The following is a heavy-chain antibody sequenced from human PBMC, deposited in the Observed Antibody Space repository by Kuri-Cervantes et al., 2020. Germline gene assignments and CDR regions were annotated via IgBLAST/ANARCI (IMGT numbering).Heavy chain of an antibody. CDR3: ARGPPHREAVAGTGPFDP. V-gene: IGHV3-74*01. J-gene: IGHJ5*02. Sequence: GESLKISCAASGFTFSSYWMHWVRQAPGKGLVWVSRINSDGSSTSYADSVKGRFTISRDNSKNTLYLQMNSLRAEDTALYHCARGPPHREAVAGTGPFDPWGQGTLVTVSS. D-gene: IGHD6-19*01. CDR1: GFTFSSYW. CDR2: INSDGSST.